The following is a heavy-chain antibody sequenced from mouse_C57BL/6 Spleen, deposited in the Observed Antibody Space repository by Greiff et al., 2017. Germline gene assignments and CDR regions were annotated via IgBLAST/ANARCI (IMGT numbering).Heavy chain of an antibody. CDR1: GYTFTSYW. D-gene: IGHD1-1*01. Sequence: QVQLQQPGAELVKPGASVKLSCKASGYTFTSYWMHWVKQRPGQGLEWIGMIHPNSGSTNYNEKFKSKATLTVDKSSSTAYMQLSSLTSEDSAVYYCARTVVATKDYFDDWGQGTTLTVSA. J-gene: IGHJ2*01. CDR2: IHPNSGST. CDR3: ARTVVATKDYFDD. V-gene: IGHV1-64*01.